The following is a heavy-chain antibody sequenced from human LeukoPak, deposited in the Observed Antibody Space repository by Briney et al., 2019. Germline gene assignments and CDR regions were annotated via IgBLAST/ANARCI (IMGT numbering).Heavy chain of an antibody. D-gene: IGHD6-19*01. V-gene: IGHV7-4-1*02. CDR3: AREGNYIAVAPLDV. Sequence: ASVKVSCKTSGYTFTRYAMNWVRQAPGQGLEWMGWINTNTGNPTYAPGFTGRFVFSLDTSVSTAYLQISSLKAEDTAVYYCAREGNYIAVAPLDVWGKGTTVTVSS. CDR1: GYTFTRYA. CDR2: INTNTGNP. J-gene: IGHJ6*04.